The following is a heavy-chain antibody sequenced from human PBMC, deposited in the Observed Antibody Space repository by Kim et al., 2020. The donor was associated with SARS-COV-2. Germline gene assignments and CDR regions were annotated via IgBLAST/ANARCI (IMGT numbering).Heavy chain of an antibody. V-gene: IGHV3-73*01. CDR2: IRSKANSYAT. J-gene: IGHJ3*02. CDR3: TSQYYYDSSGYLFDAFDI. CDR1: GFTFSGSA. Sequence: GGSLRLSCAASGFTFSGSAMHWVRQASGKGLEWVGRIRSKANSYATAYAASVKGRFTISRDDSKNTAYLQMNSLKTEDTAVYYCTSQYYYDSSGYLFDAFDIWGQGTMVTVSS. D-gene: IGHD3-22*01.